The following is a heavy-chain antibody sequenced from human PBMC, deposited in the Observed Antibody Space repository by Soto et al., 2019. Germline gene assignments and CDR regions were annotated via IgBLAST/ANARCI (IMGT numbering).Heavy chain of an antibody. CDR3: AREGAGSFNLYYDFWSAYYFYGMDV. D-gene: IGHD3-3*01. J-gene: IGHJ6*04. Sequence: SETLSLTCTVSGGSISSSSYYWGWIRQPPGKGLEWIGSIYYSGSTYYNPSLKSRVTISVDTSKNQFSLKLSSVTAADTAVYYCAREGAGSFNLYYDFWSAYYFYGMDVWGKGTTVTVSS. CDR2: IYYSGST. V-gene: IGHV4-39*02. CDR1: GGSISSSSYY.